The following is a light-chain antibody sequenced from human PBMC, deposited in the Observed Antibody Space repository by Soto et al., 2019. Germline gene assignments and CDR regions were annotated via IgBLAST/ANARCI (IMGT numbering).Light chain of an antibody. V-gene: IGLV2-8*01. CDR2: EVS. Sequence: QSVLTQSPSASGSPGQSVTISCTGTSRDVGNYKYVSCYQQHPGKAPKLMIYEVSKRPSGVPDRFSGSKSGNTASLTVSGLQVEDEADYYCSSYAGSNLWVFGGGTKLTVL. J-gene: IGLJ3*02. CDR1: SRDVGNYKY. CDR3: SSYAGSNLWV.